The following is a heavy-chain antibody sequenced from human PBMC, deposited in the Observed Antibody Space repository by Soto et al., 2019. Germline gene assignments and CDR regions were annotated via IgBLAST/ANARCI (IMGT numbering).Heavy chain of an antibody. J-gene: IGHJ2*01. V-gene: IGHV1-3*01. CDR2: INAGSGNT. Sequence: QVQLVQSGAEVKKPGASVKVSCKASGYTFTSYAMHWVRQPPGQRLELMGWINAGSGNTKYSQKFKGRVTITSSTSASTAYMELSSLRSEDTAVYYCARGGSLYWYFDLCGRGTLVTVSS. D-gene: IGHD1-26*01. CDR1: GYTFTSYA. CDR3: ARGGSLYWYFDL.